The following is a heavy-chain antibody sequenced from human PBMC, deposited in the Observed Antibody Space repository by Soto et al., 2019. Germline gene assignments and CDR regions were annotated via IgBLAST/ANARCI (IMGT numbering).Heavy chain of an antibody. Sequence: QVQLVQSGAEVKKPGASVKVSCKASGYTFTSYGISWVRQAPGQGLEWMGWISAYNGNTNYAQKLQGRVTMTTDTSTSTAYMELRSLRSDDTAVYYCARGDCPQNLDDYIWGSYTGYYFDYWGQGTLVTVSS. CDR3: ARGDCPQNLDDYIWGSYTGYYFDY. V-gene: IGHV1-18*01. CDR1: GYTFTSYG. D-gene: IGHD3-16*01. CDR2: ISAYNGNT. J-gene: IGHJ4*02.